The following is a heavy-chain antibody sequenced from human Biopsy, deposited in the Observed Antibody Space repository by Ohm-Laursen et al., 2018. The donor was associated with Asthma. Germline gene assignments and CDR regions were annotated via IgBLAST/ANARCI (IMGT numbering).Heavy chain of an antibody. CDR2: INPSGGST. D-gene: IGHD1-26*01. CDR1: GYTFTSYS. Sequence: SVKVSCKLSGYTFTSYSMHWVRQTPGQGLEWMGIINPSGGSTSYAQKFQGRVTMTRDTSTSTVYMELSSLRSEDTAVYYCARAGALIVGATMGYWGQGTLVTVSS. V-gene: IGHV1-46*01. CDR3: ARAGALIVGATMGY. J-gene: IGHJ4*02.